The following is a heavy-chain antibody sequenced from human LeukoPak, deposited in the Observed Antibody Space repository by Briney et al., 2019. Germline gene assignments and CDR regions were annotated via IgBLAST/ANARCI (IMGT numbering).Heavy chain of an antibody. CDR2: IYYSGST. J-gene: IGHJ3*02. D-gene: IGHD2-15*01. Sequence: SETLSLTCTVSGGSISSGDYYWSWIRQPPGKGLEWIGYIYYSGSTNYNPSLKSRVTISVDTSKNQFSLKLSSVTAADTAVYYCARVRNVVVVAPGHFDIWGQGTMVTVSS. CDR3: ARVRNVVVVAPGHFDI. CDR1: GGSISSGDYY. V-gene: IGHV4-61*08.